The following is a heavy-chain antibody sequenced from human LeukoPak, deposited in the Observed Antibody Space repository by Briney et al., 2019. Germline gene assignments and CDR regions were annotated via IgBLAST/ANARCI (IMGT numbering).Heavy chain of an antibody. V-gene: IGHV3-33*01. CDR3: ARGLRSFDY. CDR2: IWYDGSNK. CDR1: GFPFKSYG. J-gene: IGHJ4*02. Sequence: GSPSLPFAAPGFPFKSYGMHRVRQAPGKGRGLVAVIWYDGSNKYYADCVKGRFTMSRDNSKNTLYLQMSSLRAEETAVYYCARGLRSFDYWGQGTLVTVSS.